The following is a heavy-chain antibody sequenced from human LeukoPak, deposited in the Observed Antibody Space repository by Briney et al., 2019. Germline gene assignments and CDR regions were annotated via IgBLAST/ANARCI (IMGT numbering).Heavy chain of an antibody. Sequence: SGPALVNPTQTLTLTCTFSGFSLSISGMRVTWIRQPPGKALEWLARIDWDDDKFYSASLKSRLTVSKDTSKAQVVLTMTHMAPVDTATYYCARIGRPLTVDYWGPGTPVTVSA. CDR1: GFSLSISGMR. D-gene: IGHD1-14*01. V-gene: IGHV2-70*04. CDR3: ARIGRPLTVDY. CDR2: IDWDDDK. J-gene: IGHJ4*02.